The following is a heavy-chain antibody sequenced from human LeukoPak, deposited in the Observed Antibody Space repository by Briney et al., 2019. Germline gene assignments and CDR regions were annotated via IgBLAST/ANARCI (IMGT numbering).Heavy chain of an antibody. CDR2: ISGSGGST. CDR1: GFTFSSYA. V-gene: IGHV3-23*01. CDR3: AKDRRGIAARPGWFDP. Sequence: GGSLRLSCAASGFTFSSYAMSWVRQAPGKGLEWVSAISGSGGSTYYADSVKGQSTISRDNSKNTLYLQMDSLRAEDTAVYYCAKDRRGIAARPGWFDPWGQGTLVTVSS. J-gene: IGHJ5*02. D-gene: IGHD6-6*01.